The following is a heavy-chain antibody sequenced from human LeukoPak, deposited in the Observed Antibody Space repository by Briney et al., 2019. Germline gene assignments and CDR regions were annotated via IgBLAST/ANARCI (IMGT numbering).Heavy chain of an antibody. CDR3: AREGVLLSPYYCGMDV. D-gene: IGHD2-2*01. Sequence: PGGSLRLSCAASGFTFSSYWMHWVRQAPGKGLVWVSRINSDGSSTSYADSVKGRFTISRDNAKNTLYLQMNSLRAEDTAVYYCAREGVLLSPYYCGMDVWGQGTTVTVSS. V-gene: IGHV3-74*01. CDR1: GFTFSSYW. J-gene: IGHJ6*02. CDR2: INSDGSST.